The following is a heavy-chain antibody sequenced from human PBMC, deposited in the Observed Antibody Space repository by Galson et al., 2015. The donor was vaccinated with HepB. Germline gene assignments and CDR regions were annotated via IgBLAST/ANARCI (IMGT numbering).Heavy chain of an antibody. CDR3: TGVRDQLLIPHTGSFDY. CDR2: IKSKTDGGTT. Sequence: SLRLSCAASGFTFSNAWMSWVRQAPGKGLEWVGRIKSKTDGGTTDYAAPVKGRFTISRDDSKNTLYLQMNSLKTEDTAVYYCTGVRDQLLIPHTGSFDYWGQGTLVTVSS. J-gene: IGHJ4*02. CDR1: GFTFSNAW. V-gene: IGHV3-15*01. D-gene: IGHD2-2*01.